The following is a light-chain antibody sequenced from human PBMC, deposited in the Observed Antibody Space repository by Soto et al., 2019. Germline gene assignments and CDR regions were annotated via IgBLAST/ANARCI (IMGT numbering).Light chain of an antibody. V-gene: IGLV2-14*01. CDR2: DVS. Sequence: QSGLTQPASVSGCPGQSITISCTGTSSDVGGYNYVSWYQQHPGKAPKLMIYDVSNRPSGVSNRFSGSKSGNTASLTISGLQAEDEADYYCSSYTSSSFYVFGTGTKVTV. CDR1: SSDVGGYNY. J-gene: IGLJ1*01. CDR3: SSYTSSSFYV.